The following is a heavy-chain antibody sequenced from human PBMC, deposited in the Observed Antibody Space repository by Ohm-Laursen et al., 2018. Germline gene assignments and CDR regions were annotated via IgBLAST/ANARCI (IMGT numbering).Heavy chain of an antibody. Sequence: SLRLSCAASGFTFTSHWMHWVRQAPGKGLVWVSSINSDGRVTNYADSVKGRYTISRDNAYSTLYLQMKSLRVEDTSVYYCARAKDTAMVNWGQGTLVTVSS. V-gene: IGHV3-74*01. J-gene: IGHJ4*02. CDR3: ARAKDTAMVN. CDR2: INSDGRVT. CDR1: GFTFTSHW. D-gene: IGHD5-18*01.